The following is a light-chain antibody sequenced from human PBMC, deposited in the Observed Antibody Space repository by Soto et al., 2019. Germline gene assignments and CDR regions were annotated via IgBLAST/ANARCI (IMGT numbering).Light chain of an antibody. Sequence: EIVLTQSPGTLSLSPGERATLSCRASQSVSSSYLAWYQQKPGQAPRLLIDGASSTATGIPDRFSGSGSGADVTLTTIRLEQEDVAVYYYQQYGSSPPCTFGEGTKVEIK. V-gene: IGKV3-20*01. J-gene: IGKJ1*01. CDR3: QQYGSSPPCT. CDR1: QSVSSSY. CDR2: GAS.